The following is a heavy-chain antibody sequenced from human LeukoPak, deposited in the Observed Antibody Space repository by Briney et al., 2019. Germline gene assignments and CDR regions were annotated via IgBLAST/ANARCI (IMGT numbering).Heavy chain of an antibody. CDR1: GYTFTSYG. Sequence: ASVKVSCKASGYTFTSYGISWVRQAPGQGLEWMGWINPNSGGTNYAQKFQGRVTMTRDTSISTAYMELSRLRSDDTAVYYCARDSGSSSPGYWGQGTLVTVSS. CDR3: ARDSGSSSPGY. D-gene: IGHD6-13*01. J-gene: IGHJ4*02. CDR2: INPNSGGT. V-gene: IGHV1-2*02.